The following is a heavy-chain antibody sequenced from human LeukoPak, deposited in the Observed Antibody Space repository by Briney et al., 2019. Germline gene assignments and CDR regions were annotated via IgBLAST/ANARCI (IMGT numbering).Heavy chain of an antibody. D-gene: IGHD6-19*01. CDR1: GFTFSDYY. CDR2: ISSSGSTI. J-gene: IGHJ5*02. Sequence: GGSLRLSCAASGFTFSDYYMSWIRQAPGKGLEWVSYISSSGSTIYYADSVKGRFTISRDNAKNSLYLQMNSLRDEDTAVYHCARGPHYSTGWLTYIDPWGQGTLVTVSS. CDR3: ARGPHYSTGWLTYIDP. V-gene: IGHV3-11*01.